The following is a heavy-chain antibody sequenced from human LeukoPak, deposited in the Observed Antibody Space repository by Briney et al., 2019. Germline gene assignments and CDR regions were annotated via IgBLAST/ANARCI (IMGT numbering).Heavy chain of an antibody. V-gene: IGHV3-33*06. Sequence: GRSLRLSCAASGFTFSSYGMHWVRQAPDKGLEWVAVIWFDGSTEFYADPVKGRFTISRDNSKNTLYLQMNSLRAEDTAIYYCAKGSSGYIYGDYWGQGTLVTVSS. CDR1: GFTFSSYG. CDR3: AKGSSGYIYGDY. J-gene: IGHJ4*02. CDR2: IWFDGSTE. D-gene: IGHD5-18*01.